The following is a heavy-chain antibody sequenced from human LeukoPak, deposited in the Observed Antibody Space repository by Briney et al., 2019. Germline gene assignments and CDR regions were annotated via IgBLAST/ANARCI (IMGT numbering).Heavy chain of an antibody. CDR3: ARGRGTYYDFWSGHHNDY. CDR1: GFTFSSYA. Sequence: GGSLRLSCAASGFTFSSYAMPWVRQAPGKGLEYVSAISSNGGSTYYANSVKGRFTISRDNSKNTLYLQMGSLRAEDMAVYYCARGRGTYYDFWSGHHNDYWGQGTLVTVSS. CDR2: ISSNGGST. V-gene: IGHV3-64*01. D-gene: IGHD3-3*01. J-gene: IGHJ4*02.